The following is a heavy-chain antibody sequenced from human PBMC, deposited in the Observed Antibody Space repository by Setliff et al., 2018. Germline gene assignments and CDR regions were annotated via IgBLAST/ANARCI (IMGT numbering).Heavy chain of an antibody. Sequence: VKVSCKATGYTLSRHYMHWVRQAPGQGLEWMGIINPGSGSASIVQKFQGRVTMTSDTSTSTVYLDLSGLTSEDTAVYYCARAGVAATARKGLLEYWGQGTLVTVSS. J-gene: IGHJ1*01. CDR3: ARAGVAATARKGLLEY. V-gene: IGHV1-46*01. D-gene: IGHD6-13*01. CDR2: INPGSGSA. CDR1: GYTLSRHY.